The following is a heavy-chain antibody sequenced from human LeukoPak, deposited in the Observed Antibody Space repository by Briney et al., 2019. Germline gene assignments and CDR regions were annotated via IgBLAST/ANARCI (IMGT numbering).Heavy chain of an antibody. CDR2: IWYEGSNK. D-gene: IGHD3-22*01. CDR1: GFTFSTYG. Sequence: GTSLRLSCAASGFTFSTYGMHWVRQAPGKGLEWVAVIWYEGSNKYYADSVKGRFTISRDNSKNTLYLQMNSPRAEDTAVYYCARDPPHDSSGYFAFDIWGQGTMVTVSS. V-gene: IGHV3-33*01. J-gene: IGHJ3*02. CDR3: ARDPPHDSSGYFAFDI.